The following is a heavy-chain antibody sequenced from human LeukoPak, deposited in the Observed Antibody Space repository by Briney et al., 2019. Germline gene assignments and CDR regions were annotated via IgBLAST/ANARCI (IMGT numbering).Heavy chain of an antibody. CDR3: ARDYDGYNLYFDY. D-gene: IGHD5-24*01. V-gene: IGHV1-2*02. J-gene: IGHJ4*02. CDR2: INPNSGGT. CDR1: GYTFTGYY. Sequence: ASVKVSCKASGYTFTGYYMHWVRQAPGQGLEWMGWINPNSGGTNYAQKFQGRVTMTSDTSISTAYMELSRLRSDDTAVYYCARDYDGYNLYFDYWGQGTLVTVSA.